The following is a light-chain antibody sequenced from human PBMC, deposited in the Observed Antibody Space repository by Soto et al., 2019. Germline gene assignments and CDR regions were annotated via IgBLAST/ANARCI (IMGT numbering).Light chain of an antibody. Sequence: DIQITQSPSSLSASVGDTVTITCPSSQTINSYLNWYQQKPGQAPKLLIYVASSLQSGVPSRFSGRGSGTDFTLTISSLEPEDFATYYCQQSYNIPLTFGPGTKVDI. J-gene: IGKJ3*01. CDR2: VAS. V-gene: IGKV1-39*01. CDR1: QTINSY. CDR3: QQSYNIPLT.